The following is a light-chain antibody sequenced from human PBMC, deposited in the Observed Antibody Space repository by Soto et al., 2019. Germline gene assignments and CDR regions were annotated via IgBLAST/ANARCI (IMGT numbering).Light chain of an antibody. CDR3: SSYTSSSTLL. CDR1: SSDVGGYNY. Sequence: QSVLTQPASVSGSPGQSITISCTGTSSDVGGYNYVSWYQQHPGKAPKLMIYDVSNRPSGVSNRFSGSKSGNTASLTISGLQAEDEADYYCSSYTSSSTLLIGGGTTVTVL. CDR2: DVS. V-gene: IGLV2-14*01. J-gene: IGLJ2*01.